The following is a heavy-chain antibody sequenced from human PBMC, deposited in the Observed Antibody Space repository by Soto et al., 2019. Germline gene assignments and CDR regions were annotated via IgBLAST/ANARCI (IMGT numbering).Heavy chain of an antibody. J-gene: IGHJ4*02. CDR2: IYYSGNT. Sequence: TLSLTCAVSGASISSDDNYWSWIRQPPGKGLEWIGYIYYSGNTYYKTSLKSRVTISADRSKNQFSLKLTSVTAADTALYYCARGDSTGYAFDYWGQGTLVTVSS. V-gene: IGHV4-30-4*01. D-gene: IGHD3-22*01. CDR1: GASISSDDNY. CDR3: ARGDSTGYAFDY.